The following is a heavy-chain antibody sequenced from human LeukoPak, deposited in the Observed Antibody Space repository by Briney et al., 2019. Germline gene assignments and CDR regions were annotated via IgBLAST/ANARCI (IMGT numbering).Heavy chain of an antibody. CDR2: ISGSGGST. Sequence: GGSLRLSCAASGFTFSSYAMSWVRQAPGKGLEWVSAISGSGGSTYYADSVKGRFTISRDNSKNTLYLQMNSLRAEDTAVYYCAKVDGYSSGCSDYWGQRTLVTVSS. J-gene: IGHJ4*02. CDR3: AKVDGYSSGCSDY. D-gene: IGHD6-19*01. CDR1: GFTFSSYA. V-gene: IGHV3-23*01.